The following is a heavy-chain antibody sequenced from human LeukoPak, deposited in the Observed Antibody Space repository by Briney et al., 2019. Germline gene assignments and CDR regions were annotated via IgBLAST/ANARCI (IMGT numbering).Heavy chain of an antibody. D-gene: IGHD2-21*02. CDR3: ARDYSVVVTAHNWFDP. CDR2: ILGSGRNT. CDR1: GFTFSSYS. J-gene: IGHJ5*02. Sequence: GGSLRLSCAASGFTFSSYSMNWVRQAPGKGLEWVSGILGSGRNTYYAESVKGRFTISRDNSKSTLFLQMDSLRAEDTAVYYCARDYSVVVTAHNWFDPWGQGTLVTVSS. V-gene: IGHV3-23*01.